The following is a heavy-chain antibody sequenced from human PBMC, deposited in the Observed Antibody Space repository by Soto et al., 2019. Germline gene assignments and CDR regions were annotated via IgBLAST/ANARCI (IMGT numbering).Heavy chain of an antibody. CDR3: ARDSAVELLIGERDYYYGMDV. Sequence: SETVSLTCTVSGGSISSGDYYWSWIRQPPGKGLEWIGYIYYSGSTYYNPSLKSRVTISVDTSKNQFSLKLSSVTAADTAVYYCARDSAVELLIGERDYYYGMDVWGQGTTVTV. J-gene: IGHJ6*02. V-gene: IGHV4-30-4*01. CDR2: IYYSGST. D-gene: IGHD1-26*01. CDR1: GGSISSGDYY.